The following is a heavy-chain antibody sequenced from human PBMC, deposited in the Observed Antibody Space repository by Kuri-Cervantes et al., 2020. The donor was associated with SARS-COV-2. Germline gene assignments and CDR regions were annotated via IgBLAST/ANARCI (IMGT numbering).Heavy chain of an antibody. J-gene: IGHJ5*02. V-gene: IGHV3-30*04. CDR3: GRDMGAIVLVRRDWFDP. CDR2: VSYDGSDN. Sequence: GESLKISCATSGFTFSGYAMHWVRQAPGKGPEWVAVVSYDGSDNDYADSVKGRFTISRDNSKNTLYLQMNSRRVEDTAVYYCGRDMGAIVLVRRDWFDPWGPGTLVTVSS. D-gene: IGHD2-8*01. CDR1: GFTFSGYA.